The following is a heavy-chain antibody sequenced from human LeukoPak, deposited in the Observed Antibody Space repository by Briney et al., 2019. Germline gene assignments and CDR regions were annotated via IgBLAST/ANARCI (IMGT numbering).Heavy chain of an antibody. CDR1: GYTLTELS. CDR3: ASHRSLVPAAFFWFDP. CDR2: FDPEDGET. D-gene: IGHD2-2*01. J-gene: IGHJ5*02. V-gene: IGHV1-24*01. Sequence: GASVKVSCKVSGYTLTELSMHWVRQAPGKGLEWMGGFDPEDGETIYAQKFQGRVTMTEDTSTDTAYMELSSLRSEDTAVYYCASHRSLVPAAFFWFDPWGQGTLVTVSS.